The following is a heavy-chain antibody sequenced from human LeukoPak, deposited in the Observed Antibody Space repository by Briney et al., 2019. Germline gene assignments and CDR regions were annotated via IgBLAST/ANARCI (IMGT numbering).Heavy chain of an antibody. CDR2: ISSSSSYI. CDR1: GFTFSSYS. V-gene: IGHV3-21*01. CDR3: ARSPYSGYDSPGGGSMDV. D-gene: IGHD5-12*01. Sequence: GGSLRLSCAASGFTFSSYSMNWVRQAPGKGLEWVSSISSSSSYIYYADSVKGRFTISRDNAKNSLYLQMNSLRAEDTAVYYCARSPYSGYDSPGGGSMDVWGQGTTVTVSS. J-gene: IGHJ6*02.